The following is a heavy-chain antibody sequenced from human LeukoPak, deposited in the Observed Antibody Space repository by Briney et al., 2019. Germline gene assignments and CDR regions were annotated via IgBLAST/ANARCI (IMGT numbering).Heavy chain of an antibody. CDR3: ARDDLQTPFGY. D-gene: IGHD3-16*01. CDR2: IIPIFGTA. J-gene: IGHJ4*02. CDR1: GGTFSSYA. V-gene: IGHV1-69*13. Sequence: EASVKVSCKASGGTFSSYAISWVRQAPGQGLEWMGGIIPIFGTANYAQTLQGRVTITADESTSTAYMELSSLRSEDTAVYYCARDDLQTPFGYWGQGTLVTVSS.